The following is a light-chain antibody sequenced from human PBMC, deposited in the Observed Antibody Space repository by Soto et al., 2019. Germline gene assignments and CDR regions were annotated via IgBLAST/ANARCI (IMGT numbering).Light chain of an antibody. Sequence: EIVMTQSPVTLSLSPGDTATLSCRASHDVTRRLAWYQVKHGQAPRLLIYDASTRATGRPARFSGTGSGTEFTLTISSLQAEDVAVYYGQHYTNWPLTFGGGTKVEI. V-gene: IGKV3-15*01. J-gene: IGKJ4*01. CDR2: DAS. CDR3: QHYTNWPLT. CDR1: HDVTRR.